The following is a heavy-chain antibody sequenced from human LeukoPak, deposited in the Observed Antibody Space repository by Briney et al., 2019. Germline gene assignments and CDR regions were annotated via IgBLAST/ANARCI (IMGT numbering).Heavy chain of an antibody. CDR2: MNHSGST. CDR3: ARLNVAAGGYSYGHSGIMFDY. J-gene: IGHJ4*02. V-gene: IGHV4-34*01. D-gene: IGHD5-18*01. CDR1: GGSFSGYY. Sequence: SETLSLTCAVYGGSFSGYYWSWIRQPPGKGLEWIGEMNHSGSTNYNPSLKSRVTISVDTSKNQFSLKLSSVTAADTAVYYCARLNVAAGGYSYGHSGIMFDYWGQGTLVTVSS.